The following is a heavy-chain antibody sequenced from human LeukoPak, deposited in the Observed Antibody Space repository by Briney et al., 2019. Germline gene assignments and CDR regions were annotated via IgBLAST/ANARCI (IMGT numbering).Heavy chain of an antibody. J-gene: IGHJ6*02. CDR1: GGPISSHY. CDR3: ARHMSSGTYPMDV. D-gene: IGHD1-26*01. CDR2: IYYSGST. V-gene: IGHV4-59*08. Sequence: SETLSLTCTVSGGPISSHYWSWVRQPPGKGLEWIAYIYYSGSTTYTPSLQSRVTISVDTSKNQLSLKVSSVTAADMAVYYCARHMSSGTYPMDVWGQGTTVTVSS.